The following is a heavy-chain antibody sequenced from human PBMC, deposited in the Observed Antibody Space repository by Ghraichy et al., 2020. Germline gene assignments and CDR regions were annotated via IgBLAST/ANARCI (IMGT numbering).Heavy chain of an antibody. CDR3: VRDRRTGSLSHYAMDV. CDR1: GFTFNRFG. CDR2: IWFDGSQK. Sequence: GGSLRLSCAASGFTFNRFGMHWVRQAPGKGLEWMTVIWFDGSQKYYADSLKGRLTISRDDSKNTVYLEMNSLRGEDTAIYYCVRDRRTGSLSHYAMDVWGQGTTVTVSS. J-gene: IGHJ6*02. V-gene: IGHV3-33*01.